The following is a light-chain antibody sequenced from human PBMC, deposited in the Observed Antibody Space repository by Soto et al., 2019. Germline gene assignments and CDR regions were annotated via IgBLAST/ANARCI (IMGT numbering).Light chain of an antibody. CDR3: QQTFSTPIT. Sequence: DIQMTQYPSSLFASVGDRVTITCRASQTVRTYLNWYQQRPGKAPTLLIYAASSLQSSVPPRFSGAGSETDFTLTINGLQPEDFATYYCQQTFSTPITFGQGTRLE. CDR1: QTVRTY. V-gene: IGKV1-39*01. CDR2: AAS. J-gene: IGKJ5*01.